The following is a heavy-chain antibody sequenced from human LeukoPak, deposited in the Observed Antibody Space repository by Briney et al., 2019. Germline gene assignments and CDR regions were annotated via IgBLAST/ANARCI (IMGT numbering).Heavy chain of an antibody. CDR3: ARDSGSYSPIDY. CDR1: GYTFTSYG. D-gene: IGHD1-26*01. J-gene: IGHJ4*02. CDR2: ISAYNGNT. Sequence: GASVKVSCKASGYTFTSYGISWVRQAPGQGLEWMGWISAYNGNTNYAQKLQGRVTMTTDTSTSTAHMELRSLRSDDTAVYYCARDSGSYSPIDYWGQGTLVTVSS. V-gene: IGHV1-18*01.